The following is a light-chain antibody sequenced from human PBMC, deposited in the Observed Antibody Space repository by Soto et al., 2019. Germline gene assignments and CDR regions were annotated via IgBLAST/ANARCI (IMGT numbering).Light chain of an antibody. J-gene: IGLJ1*01. V-gene: IGLV2-23*01. CDR3: CAYVGARSYV. CDR2: EGT. CDR1: NNL. Sequence: QSALTQPASVSGSPGQSITISCTGTNNLVSWYQQHPGKAPKVVLYEGTKRPSGVSNRFSGSNSGSTASLTISGLQAEDEAYYFCCAYVGARSYVFGPGTKVTV.